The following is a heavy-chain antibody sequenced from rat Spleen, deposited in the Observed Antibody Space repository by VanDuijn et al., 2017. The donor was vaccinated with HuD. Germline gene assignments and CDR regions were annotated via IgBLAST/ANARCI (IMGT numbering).Heavy chain of an antibody. CDR3: ARQWDY. Sequence: QVQLKESGPGLVKPSETLSLTCTVSGFSLSSYHLSWVRQPPGKGLEWMGVIWADGNTRYNSTLKSRLSISRDTSKSHVFLKMSSLKTEDSATYYCARQWDYWGQGVMVTVSS. CDR2: IWADGNT. V-gene: IGHV2-32*01. CDR1: GFSLSSYH. J-gene: IGHJ2*01.